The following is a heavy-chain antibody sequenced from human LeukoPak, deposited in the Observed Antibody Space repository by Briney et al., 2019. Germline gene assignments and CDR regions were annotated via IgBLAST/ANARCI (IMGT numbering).Heavy chain of an antibody. CDR2: ISWNSGSI. V-gene: IGHV3-9*01. Sequence: PGGSLRLSCAASGFTFDDYAMSWVRQAPGKSLEWVSGISWNSGSIGYADSVKGRFTISRDNAKNSLYLQMNSLRAEDTAVYYCARGGSHWGQGALVTVSP. D-gene: IGHD3-16*01. J-gene: IGHJ4*02. CDR1: GFTFDDYA. CDR3: ARGGSH.